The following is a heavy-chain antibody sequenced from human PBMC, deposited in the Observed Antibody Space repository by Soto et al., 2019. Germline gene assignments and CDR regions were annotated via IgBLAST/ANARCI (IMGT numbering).Heavy chain of an antibody. CDR3: AREVSAVAGIRHYGMDV. V-gene: IGHV1-69*06. D-gene: IGHD6-19*01. J-gene: IGHJ6*02. Sequence: SVKVSCKASGGTFSSYAISWVRQAPGQGREWMGGIIPIFGTANYAQKFQGRDAITADKSTSTASMVLSSLRSEDTAVYYCAREVSAVAGIRHYGMDVWGQGTTVTVSS. CDR2: IIPIFGTA. CDR1: GGTFSSYA.